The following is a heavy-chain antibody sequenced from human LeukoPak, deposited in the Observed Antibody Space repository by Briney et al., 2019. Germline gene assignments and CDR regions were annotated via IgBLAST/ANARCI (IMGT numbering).Heavy chain of an antibody. Sequence: SETLSLTCTVSHYSISSNCYWGWIRQPPGKGLEWIGSIYHSGSTYYNPSLKSRVTISVDTSKNQFSLKLTSVTAADTAVYYCARSSGYMSYWGQGTLVTVSS. J-gene: IGHJ4*02. CDR1: HYSISSNCY. CDR2: IYHSGST. CDR3: ARSSGYMSY. D-gene: IGHD3-22*01. V-gene: IGHV4-38-2*02.